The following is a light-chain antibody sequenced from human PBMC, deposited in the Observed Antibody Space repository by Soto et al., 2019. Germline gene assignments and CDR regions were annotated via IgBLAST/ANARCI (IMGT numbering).Light chain of an antibody. CDR1: QSVSDN. CDR3: QQYKNWPPWT. Sequence: EIVMTQSPAALSVSPGERATLSCRASQSVSDNLAWYQQKPGQAPRLLIFGTSTRATGISARFSGSGSGTEFTLTISSLQSEDFAVYYCQQYKNWPPWTFGQGTKVEIK. CDR2: GTS. J-gene: IGKJ1*01. V-gene: IGKV3-15*01.